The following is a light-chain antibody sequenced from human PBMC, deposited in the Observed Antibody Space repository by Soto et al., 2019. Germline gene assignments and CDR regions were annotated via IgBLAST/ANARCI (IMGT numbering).Light chain of an antibody. J-gene: IGLJ1*01. Sequence: QSALTQPRSVSGSPGQSVTISCTGTSSDVGGYNYVSWYQQHPGKAPKLMIYDVSKRPSGVPDRVSGSKSGNTASLTISGLQAEYEADYYCCSYAGTNTYVFGTGTKVTVL. CDR2: DVS. V-gene: IGLV2-11*01. CDR3: CSYAGTNTYV. CDR1: SSDVGGYNY.